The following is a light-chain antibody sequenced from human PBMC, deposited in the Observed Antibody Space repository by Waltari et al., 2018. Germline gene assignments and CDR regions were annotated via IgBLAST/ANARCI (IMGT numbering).Light chain of an antibody. V-gene: IGKV1-12*01. CDR3: QQGHSFPPP. Sequence: DIQMTQSPSSVSASVGDRVTITCRASQEINGWLTWYQQKPGKAPKLLIYAASTLQTGVASRLCGGRSGTDFTLTVTGLLPEDFAIYFFQQGHSFPPPFGHGTNVDIK. CDR1: QEINGW. CDR2: AAS. J-gene: IGKJ1*01.